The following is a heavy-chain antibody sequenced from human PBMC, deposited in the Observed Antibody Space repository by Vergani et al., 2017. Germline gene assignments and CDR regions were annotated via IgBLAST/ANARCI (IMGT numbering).Heavy chain of an antibody. D-gene: IGHD3-22*01. Sequence: QVQLVQSGAEVKKPGSSVKVSCKASGGTFSSYTISWVRQAPGQGLEWMGRIIPILGIANYAQKFQGRVTITADKSTSTAYMELSSLRSEDTAVYYCATGGDYYDSEEVWWGQGTLVTVSS. J-gene: IGHJ4*02. CDR3: ATGGDYYDSEEVW. CDR2: IIPILGIA. CDR1: GGTFSSYT. V-gene: IGHV1-69*02.